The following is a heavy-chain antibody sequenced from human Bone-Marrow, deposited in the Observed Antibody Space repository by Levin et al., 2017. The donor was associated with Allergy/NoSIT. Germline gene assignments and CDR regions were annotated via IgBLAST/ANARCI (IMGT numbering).Heavy chain of an antibody. CDR2: ITYDGSKT. V-gene: IGHV3-30*18. D-gene: IGHD1-14*01. CDR3: AKDIVFGTSSWSLDY. J-gene: IGHJ4*02. Sequence: LSLTCAASGFLFSSFGMHWVRQAPGKGLEWVAVITYDGSKTYYADSVKGRFTISRDNSKNTQYLQMNSLRPEDTAVYYCAKDIVFGTSSWSLDYWGQGILVTVSS. CDR1: GFLFSSFG.